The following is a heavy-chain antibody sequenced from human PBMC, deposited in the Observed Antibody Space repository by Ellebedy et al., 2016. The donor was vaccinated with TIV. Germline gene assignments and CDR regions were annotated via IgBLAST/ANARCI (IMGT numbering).Heavy chain of an antibody. Sequence: SETLSLTXTVSGGSISSYYWSWIRQPAGKGLEWIGRIYTSGSTNYNPSLKSRVTISVDTSKNQFSLKLSSVTAADTAVYYCARGSASVCSGGSCYSGDYWGQGTLVTVSS. V-gene: IGHV4-4*07. CDR3: ARGSASVCSGGSCYSGDY. CDR1: GGSISSYY. J-gene: IGHJ4*02. CDR2: IYTSGST. D-gene: IGHD2-15*01.